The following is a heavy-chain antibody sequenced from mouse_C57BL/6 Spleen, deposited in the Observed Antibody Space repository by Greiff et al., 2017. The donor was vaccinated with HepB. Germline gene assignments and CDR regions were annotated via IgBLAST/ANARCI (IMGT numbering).Heavy chain of an antibody. J-gene: IGHJ2*01. CDR1: GYTFTSYG. V-gene: IGHV1-81*01. D-gene: IGHD4-1*01. CDR2: IYPRSGNT. CDR3: ARNWDAFDY. Sequence: VQLQQSGAELARPGASVKLSCKASGYTFTSYGISWVKQRTGQGLEWIGEIYPRSGNTYYSEKFKGKATLTADKSSSTAYMELRSLTSEDSAVYFCARNWDAFDYWGQGTTLTVSS.